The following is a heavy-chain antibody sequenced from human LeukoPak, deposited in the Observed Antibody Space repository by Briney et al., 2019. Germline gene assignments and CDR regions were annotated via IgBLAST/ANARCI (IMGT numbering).Heavy chain of an antibody. J-gene: IGHJ6*03. CDR1: GYTFTSYD. Sequence: ASVKVSCKTSGYTFTSYDINWVRQATGQGLEWMGWMNPNNAYTGYAQKFQGRVTMTKDTSTSTAYMELSSLRSEDTAVYYCARVLGDYYYMDVWGKGTTVTVSS. V-gene: IGHV1-8*01. CDR2: MNPNNAYT. D-gene: IGHD3-16*01. CDR3: ARVLGDYYYMDV.